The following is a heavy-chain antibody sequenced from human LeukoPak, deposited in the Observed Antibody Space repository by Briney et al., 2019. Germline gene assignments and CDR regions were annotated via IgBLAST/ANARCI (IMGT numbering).Heavy chain of an antibody. CDR2: INPSGGST. CDR1: GYTFTSYY. CDR3: ARDFGPGIAVAGTNYYYYGMDV. V-gene: IGHV1-46*01. D-gene: IGHD6-19*01. Sequence: GASVKVSCKASGYTFTSYYMHWVRQAPGQGLEWMGIINPSGGSTSYAQKFQGRVTMTRDTSTSTVYMELSSLRSEDTAVYYCARDFGPGIAVAGTNYYYYGMDVWGQGTTVTVSS. J-gene: IGHJ6*02.